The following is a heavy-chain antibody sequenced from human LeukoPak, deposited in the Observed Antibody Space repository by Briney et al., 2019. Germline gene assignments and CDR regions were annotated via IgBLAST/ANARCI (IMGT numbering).Heavy chain of an antibody. V-gene: IGHV1-2*02. J-gene: IGHJ4*02. CDR3: ARLYPSIPVAGSGNCFDS. Sequence: ASVKVSCKASGYTFTDHYMHWVRQAPGQGLEHMGWINPNSGDMKYAQKFQGRVTMTGDTSINTAYMELRSLRSDDTAVYYCARLYPSIPVAGSGNCFDSWGQGTLVAVSS. CDR2: INPNSGDM. D-gene: IGHD6-19*01. CDR1: GYTFTDHY.